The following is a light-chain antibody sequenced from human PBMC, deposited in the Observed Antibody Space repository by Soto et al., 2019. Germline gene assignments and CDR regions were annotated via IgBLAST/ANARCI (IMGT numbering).Light chain of an antibody. Sequence: EIVLTQSPATLSLSPGERATLSCRASQSVSSYLAWYQQKPGQAPRLLIYDASNRATGIQARFSGSGSGTDFTLTISSLEPEDFAVYYCQQRSNWPPWTVGQGTKVEIK. CDR2: DAS. CDR3: QQRSNWPPWT. CDR1: QSVSSY. J-gene: IGKJ1*01. V-gene: IGKV3-11*01.